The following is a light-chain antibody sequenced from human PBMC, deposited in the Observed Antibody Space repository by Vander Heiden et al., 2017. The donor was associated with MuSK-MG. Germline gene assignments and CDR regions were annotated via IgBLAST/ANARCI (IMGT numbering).Light chain of an antibody. Sequence: EIVMTQPPATLSVFPGERATLSCRASQSGSSNVAWYQQKPGQAPRLLIDGASTRATGIPARFSGSGSGTEFTLTISSLQSEDFAVYYCQQYNNWLTFGGGTKVEIK. V-gene: IGKV3-15*01. CDR2: GAS. CDR1: QSGSSN. J-gene: IGKJ4*01. CDR3: QQYNNWLT.